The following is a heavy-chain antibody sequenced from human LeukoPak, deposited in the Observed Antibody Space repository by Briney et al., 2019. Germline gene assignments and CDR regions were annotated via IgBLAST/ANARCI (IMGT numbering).Heavy chain of an antibody. CDR1: GGSISSSSYY. D-gene: IGHD4-17*01. Sequence: SETLSLTCTVSGGSISSSSYYWGWIRQPPGKGLEWIGSIYYSGSTYYNPSLKSRVTISVDTSKNQFSLKLSSVTAADTAVYYCARLLYGDLLDAFDIWGQGTMVTVSS. CDR2: IYYSGST. CDR3: ARLLYGDLLDAFDI. J-gene: IGHJ3*02. V-gene: IGHV4-39*07.